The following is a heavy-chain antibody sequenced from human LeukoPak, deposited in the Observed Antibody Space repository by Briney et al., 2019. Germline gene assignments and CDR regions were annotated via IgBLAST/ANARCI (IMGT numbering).Heavy chain of an antibody. V-gene: IGHV3-30-3*01. J-gene: IGHJ4*02. D-gene: IGHD3-22*01. CDR1: GFTFSSYA. CDR3: ARGRTYYYDSSGPTTFDY. Sequence: GGSLRLSCAASGFTFSSYAMPWVRQAPGKGLEWVAVISYDGSNKYYADSVKGRFTISRDNSKNTLCLQMNSLRAEDTAVYYCARGRTYYYDSSGPTTFDYWGQGTLVTVSS. CDR2: ISYDGSNK.